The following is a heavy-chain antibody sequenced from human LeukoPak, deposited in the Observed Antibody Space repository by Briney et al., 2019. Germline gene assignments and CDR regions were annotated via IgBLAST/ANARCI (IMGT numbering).Heavy chain of an antibody. CDR2: IYHSGST. CDR3: ARHRGNMYSSSWRAFDY. V-gene: IGHV4-38-2*02. J-gene: IGHJ4*02. D-gene: IGHD6-13*01. Sequence: PSETLSPTCTVSGYSISSGYYWGWIRQPPGKGLEWIGSIYHSGSTYYNPSLKSRVTISVDTSKNQFSLKLSSVTAADTAVYYCARHRGNMYSSSWRAFDYWGQGTLVTVSS. CDR1: GYSISSGYY.